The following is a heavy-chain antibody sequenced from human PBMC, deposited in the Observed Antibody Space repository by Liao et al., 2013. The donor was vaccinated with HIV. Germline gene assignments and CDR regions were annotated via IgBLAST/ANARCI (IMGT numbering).Heavy chain of an antibody. J-gene: IGHJ5*02. Sequence: QVQLQESGPGLVRPSETLSLTCTISNGSISTYYWHWIRQPPGKGLEWIGYFYHTGSSNYNPSLKSRVTISLDTSKNQFSLKVRSVTAADTAVYYCARGPGGIAAAGTVGFDPWGQGTLVTVSS. V-gene: IGHV4-59*01. CDR1: NGSISTYY. CDR3: ARGPGGIAAAGTVGFDP. CDR2: FYHTGSS. D-gene: IGHD6-13*01.